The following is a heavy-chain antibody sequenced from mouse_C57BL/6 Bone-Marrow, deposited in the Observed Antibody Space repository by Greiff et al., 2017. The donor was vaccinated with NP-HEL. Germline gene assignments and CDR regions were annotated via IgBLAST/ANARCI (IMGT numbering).Heavy chain of an antibody. CDR2: ISDGGSYT. Sequence: EVKLMESGGGLVKPGGSLKLSCAASGFTFSSYAMSWVRQTPEKRLEWVATISDGGSYTYYPDNVKGRFTISRDNAKNNLYLQMSHLKSEDTAMYYCARHIDDGYLDYWAEAPLSQSPQ. D-gene: IGHD2-3*01. J-gene: IGHJ2*01. V-gene: IGHV5-4*03. CDR1: GFTFSSYA. CDR3: ARHIDDGYLDY.